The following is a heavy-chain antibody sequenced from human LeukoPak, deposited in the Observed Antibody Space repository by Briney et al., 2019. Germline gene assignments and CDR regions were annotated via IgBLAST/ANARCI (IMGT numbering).Heavy chain of an antibody. CDR3: AREKVWSGYYTPGYFDY. CDR1: GGSISSSNW. D-gene: IGHD3-3*01. V-gene: IGHV4-30-4*01. J-gene: IGHJ4*02. Sequence: PSGTLSLTCAVSGGSISSSNWWSWIRQPPGKGLEWIGYIYYSGSTYYNPSLKSRVTISVDTSKNQFSLKLSSVTAADTAVYYCAREKVWSGYYTPGYFDYWGQGTLVTVSS. CDR2: IYYSGST.